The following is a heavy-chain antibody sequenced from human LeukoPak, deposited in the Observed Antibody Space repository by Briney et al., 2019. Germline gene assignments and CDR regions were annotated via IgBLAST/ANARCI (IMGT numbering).Heavy chain of an antibody. V-gene: IGHV3-30*18. CDR3: AKTPHPRRLAGVPLDY. CDR1: GFTFSSYG. J-gene: IGHJ4*02. CDR2: ISYDGSNK. Sequence: GRSLRLSCAASGFTFSSYGMHWVRQAPGKGLEWVAVISYDGSNKYYADSVKGRFTISRDNSKNTLYLQMYSLRAEDTAVYYCAKTPHPRRLAGVPLDYWGQGTLVTVSS. D-gene: IGHD2-15*01.